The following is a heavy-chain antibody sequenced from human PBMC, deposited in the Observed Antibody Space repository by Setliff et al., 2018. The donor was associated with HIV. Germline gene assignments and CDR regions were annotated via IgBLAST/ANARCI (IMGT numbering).Heavy chain of an antibody. V-gene: IGHV4-38-2*01. CDR3: ARGRNFWSDYYHYYYMDV. Sequence: PSETLSLTCAVSGYSISNVYYWGWIRQSPGKALEWIGSIYHTGSTSYNPSFKSRVTISADTSKNQFSLKLSSVTAADTAVYYCARGRNFWSDYYHYYYMDVWGKGTMVTVSS. CDR2: IYHTGST. CDR1: GYSISNVYY. J-gene: IGHJ6*03. D-gene: IGHD3-3*01.